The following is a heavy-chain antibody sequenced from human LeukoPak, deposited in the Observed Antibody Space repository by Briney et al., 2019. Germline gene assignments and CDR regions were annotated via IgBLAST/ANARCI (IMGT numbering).Heavy chain of an antibody. V-gene: IGHV3-74*01. D-gene: IGHD7-27*01. Sequence: GGSLRLSCAASGFTFSSYWMHWVRQAPGKGLVWVSRINSDGSSTSYADSVKGRFTISRDNAKNTLYLQMNSLRAEDTAVYYWAKLGTRWPYEDYWGQGTLVTVSS. CDR2: INSDGSST. J-gene: IGHJ4*02. CDR1: GFTFSSYW. CDR3: AKLGTRWPYEDY.